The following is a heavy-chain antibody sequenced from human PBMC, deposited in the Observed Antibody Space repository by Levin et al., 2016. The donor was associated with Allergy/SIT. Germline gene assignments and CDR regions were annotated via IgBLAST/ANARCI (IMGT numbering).Heavy chain of an antibody. D-gene: IGHD6-13*01. CDR3: ARQPSLVPSPYYYYGMDV. Sequence: WIRQPPGKGLEWIGSIYYSGSTYYNPSLKSRVTISVDTSKNQFSLKLSSVTAADTAVYYCARQPSLVPSPYYYYGMDVWGQGTTVTVSS. J-gene: IGHJ6*02. V-gene: IGHV4-39*01. CDR2: IYYSGST.